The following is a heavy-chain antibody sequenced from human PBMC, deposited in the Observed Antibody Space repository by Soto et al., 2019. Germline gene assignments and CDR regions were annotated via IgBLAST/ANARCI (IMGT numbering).Heavy chain of an antibody. D-gene: IGHD1-26*01. Sequence: QVQLVESGGGVVQPGRSLRLSCAASGFTFSNYPMHWVRQAPGKGLEWVAVISYDGSNKYYADSVKGRFTISRDDSKNTLYPQMNSLSPDDTALFYCARELGSVDDYWGQGTLVTVSS. J-gene: IGHJ4*02. V-gene: IGHV3-30-3*01. CDR1: GFTFSNYP. CDR3: ARELGSVDDY. CDR2: ISYDGSNK.